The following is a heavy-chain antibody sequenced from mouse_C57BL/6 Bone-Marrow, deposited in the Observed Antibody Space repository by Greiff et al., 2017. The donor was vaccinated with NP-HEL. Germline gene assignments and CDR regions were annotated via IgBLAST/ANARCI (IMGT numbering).Heavy chain of an antibody. CDR1: GFNIKNTY. CDR3: ARGYSKFAY. J-gene: IGHJ3*01. Sequence: EVQLQQSVAELVRPGASVKLSCTASGFNIKNTYMQWVKRRPEQGLEWIGRIDPANGNTKYAPKFQGKATITADTSSNTAYLQLSSLTSEDTAIYYCARGYSKFAYWGQGTLVTVSA. CDR2: IDPANGNT. D-gene: IGHD2-5*01. V-gene: IGHV14-3*01.